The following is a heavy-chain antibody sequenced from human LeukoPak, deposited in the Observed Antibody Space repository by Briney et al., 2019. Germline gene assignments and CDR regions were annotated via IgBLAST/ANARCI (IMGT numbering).Heavy chain of an antibody. CDR2: IYYSGST. V-gene: IGHV4-59*01. Sequence: SETLSLTCTVSGGSISSYYWSWIRQPPGKGLEWIGYIYYSGSTNYNPSLKSRVTISVDTSKNQFSLKLSSVTAADTAVYYCARDLNAVHDAFDIWGQGTMVTVSS. CDR3: ARDLNAVHDAFDI. J-gene: IGHJ3*02. D-gene: IGHD3-10*01. CDR1: GGSISSYY.